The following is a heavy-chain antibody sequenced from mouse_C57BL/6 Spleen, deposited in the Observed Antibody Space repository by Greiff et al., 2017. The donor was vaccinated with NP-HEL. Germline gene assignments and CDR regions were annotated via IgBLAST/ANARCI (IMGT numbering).Heavy chain of an antibody. CDR2: INPYNGGT. CDR3: ARTGYEGFAY. CDR1: GYTFTDYY. D-gene: IGHD3-1*01. Sequence: VQLQQSGPVLVKPGASVKMSCKASGYTFTDYYMNWVKQSHGKSLEWIGVINPYNGGTSYNQKFKGKATLTVDNSSSTAYMELNSLTSEDSAVYYCARTGYEGFAYWGQGTLVTVSA. J-gene: IGHJ3*01. V-gene: IGHV1-19*01.